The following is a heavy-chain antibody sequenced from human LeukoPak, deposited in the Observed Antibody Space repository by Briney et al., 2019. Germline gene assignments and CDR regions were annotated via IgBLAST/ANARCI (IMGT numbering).Heavy chain of an antibody. J-gene: IGHJ4*02. CDR1: GFTFSSYA. CDR3: AGYNCSSTTCYTGGFDY. V-gene: IGHV3-23*01. CDR2: ISGSGGST. Sequence: GGSLRLSCAASGFTFSSYALSWVRQAPGKGLEWVSAISGSGGSTYYADSVKGRFTISRDNSKNTLYLQMNSLRAEDTAVYYCAGYNCSSTTCYTGGFDYWGQGTLVTVSS. D-gene: IGHD2-2*02.